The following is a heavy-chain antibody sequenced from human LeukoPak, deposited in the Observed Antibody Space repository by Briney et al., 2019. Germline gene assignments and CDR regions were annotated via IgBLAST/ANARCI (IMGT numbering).Heavy chain of an antibody. CDR1: GGSFSGYY. V-gene: IGHV4-34*01. D-gene: IGHD3-3*01. CDR3: ARGPGTIFGVVIIGMVWFDP. CDR2: INHSGST. Sequence: SETLSLTCAVCGGSFSGYYWSWIRQPPGKGLEWIGEINHSGSTNYNPSLKSRVTISVDTSKNQFSLKLSSVTAADTAVYYCARGPGTIFGVVIIGMVWFDPWGQGTLVTVSS. J-gene: IGHJ5*02.